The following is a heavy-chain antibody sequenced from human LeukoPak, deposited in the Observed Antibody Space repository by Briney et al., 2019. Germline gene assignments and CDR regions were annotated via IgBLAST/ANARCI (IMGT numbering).Heavy chain of an antibody. J-gene: IGHJ4*02. Sequence: SVNVSSTASGGTFSSYAISWGRQAPGQGLEWVGGIIPIFGTANYTQKFQGRVTITADESTSTAYMELSSLRSEDTAVYYCARDYNDYYDSSGYVSYFDYWGQGTLVTVSS. V-gene: IGHV1-69*13. CDR2: IIPIFGTA. CDR3: ARDYNDYYDSSGYVSYFDY. CDR1: GGTFSSYA. D-gene: IGHD3-22*01.